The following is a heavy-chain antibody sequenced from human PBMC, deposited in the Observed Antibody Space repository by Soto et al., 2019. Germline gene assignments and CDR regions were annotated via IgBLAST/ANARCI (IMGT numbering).Heavy chain of an antibody. J-gene: IGHJ6*02. CDR1: GYTFTSYG. CDR3: AREDCSSTSCYQYYYYYYGMDV. CDR2: ISAYNGNT. V-gene: IGHV1-18*01. D-gene: IGHD2-2*01. Sequence: EASVKVSCKASGYTFTSYGISWVRQAPGQGLEWMGWISAYNGNTNYAQKLQGRVTMTTDTSTSTAYMELRSLRSDDTAVYYCAREDCSSTSCYQYYYYYYGMDVWGQGTTVTVSS.